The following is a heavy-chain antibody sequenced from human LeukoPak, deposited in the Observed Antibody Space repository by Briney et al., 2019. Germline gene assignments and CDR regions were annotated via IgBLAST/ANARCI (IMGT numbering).Heavy chain of an antibody. D-gene: IGHD5-18*01. CDR2: TYSGGST. V-gene: IGHV3-66*02. J-gene: IGHJ4*02. CDR3: ARARDSRHTYGLDH. CDR1: GFTFSSYS. Sequence: GGSLRLSCAASGFTFSSYSMNWVRQAPGRGLEGVSVTYSGGSTFYADSLTGRFTISRDNSKNTMYLQMDSLRAEDTAVYYCARARDSRHTYGLDHWGQGTLVTVSS.